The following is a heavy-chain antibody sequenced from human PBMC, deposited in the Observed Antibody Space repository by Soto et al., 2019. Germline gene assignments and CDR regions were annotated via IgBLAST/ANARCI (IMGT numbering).Heavy chain of an antibody. Sequence: GGSLRLSCEASGFIFSNYEMTWVRQAPGKGLEWVSYISGTGNTIYYADSVRGRFTISRDRAKNSLYLQMSSLRAEDTAVYYCARRRSYYYYYGMDVWGRGTTGTVSS. CDR3: ARRRSYYYYYGMDV. J-gene: IGHJ6*02. CDR2: ISGTGNTI. CDR1: GFIFSNYE. V-gene: IGHV3-48*03.